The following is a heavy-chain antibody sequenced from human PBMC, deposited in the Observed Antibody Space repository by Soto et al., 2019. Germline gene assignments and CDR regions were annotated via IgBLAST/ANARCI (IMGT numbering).Heavy chain of an antibody. V-gene: IGHV4-59*01. CDR1: GGSISSYY. J-gene: IGHJ6*02. Sequence: SETLSLTCTVSGGSISSYYWSWIRQPPGKGLEWIGYIYYSGSTNYNPSLKSRVTISVDTSKNQFSLKLSSVTAADTAVYYCARVYCISTSCSFYGMDVWGQGTTVTVSS. CDR2: IYYSGST. CDR3: ARVYCISTSCSFYGMDV. D-gene: IGHD2-2*01.